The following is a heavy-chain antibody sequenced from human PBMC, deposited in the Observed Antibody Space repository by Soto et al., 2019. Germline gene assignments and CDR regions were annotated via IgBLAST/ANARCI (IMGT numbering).Heavy chain of an antibody. V-gene: IGHV1-3*01. CDR2: INAGYGNT. J-gene: IGHJ4*02. Sequence: ASAKVSCNASGYTFSSYAMHWVRQAPGQRLEWMGWINAGYGNTKSSQKFQDRVTISRDTSASTAYMELTSLRSEDTAVYYCARDTGDGTFDFWGQGTLVTVSS. D-gene: IGHD7-27*01. CDR3: ARDTGDGTFDF. CDR1: GYTFSSYA.